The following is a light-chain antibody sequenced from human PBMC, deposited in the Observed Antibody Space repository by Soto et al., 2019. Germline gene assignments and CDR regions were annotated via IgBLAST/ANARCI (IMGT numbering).Light chain of an antibody. J-gene: IGKJ4*01. Sequence: EIVLTQSPGALSLSPGERATLSCRASQTVSDNYLAWYQQKPGQAPRLLIYGASTRATGIPDRFSGSGSGTDFNLIISRLEPEDFAVYYCQQYGGSPRVSFGGGTKVEIK. V-gene: IGKV3-20*01. CDR1: QTVSDNY. CDR2: GAS. CDR3: QQYGGSPRVS.